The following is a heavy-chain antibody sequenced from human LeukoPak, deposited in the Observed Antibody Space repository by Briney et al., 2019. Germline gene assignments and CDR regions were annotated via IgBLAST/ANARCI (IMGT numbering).Heavy chain of an antibody. CDR1: GYTFTSFD. D-gene: IGHD2/OR15-2a*01. V-gene: IGHV1-8*01. CDR3: ARNEYDTGWFDH. J-gene: IGHJ5*02. Sequence: ASVKVSCKASGYTFTSFDINWVRQATGQGLEWLGWMTPNSGQTGYAQKFQGRVTLTRDTSTSTAYMELSSLTSEDTAVYYCARNEYDTGWFDHWGQGTVVTVSS. CDR2: MTPNSGQT.